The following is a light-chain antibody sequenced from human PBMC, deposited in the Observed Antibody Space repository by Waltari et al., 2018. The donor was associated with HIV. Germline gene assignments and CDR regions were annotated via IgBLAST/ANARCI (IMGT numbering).Light chain of an antibody. CDR3: SSYTNSDILL. CDR1: NTDIVLYNL. J-gene: IGLJ2*01. CDR2: GVN. V-gene: IGLV2-14*01. Sequence: QSALTQPASVSGSPGQSITISCTGANTDIVLYNLVSWYRQNPEKAPQLVIYGVNTLLSVVSDRCSGTKSGNTASLTISSLQADDEADYYCSSYTNSDILLFGGGTKLTVL.